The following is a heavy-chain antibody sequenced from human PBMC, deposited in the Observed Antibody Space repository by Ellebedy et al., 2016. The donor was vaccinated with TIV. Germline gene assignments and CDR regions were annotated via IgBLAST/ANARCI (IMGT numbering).Heavy chain of an antibody. Sequence: SETLSLTXTISGDSISSDHWWSWVRQAPGQGLEWIGEIHHNGNIHYNPSLKGRVTMSLDKSKNEISLKMTSVTAADTAVFYCVGNGFYSLEYWGRGTLATVSS. CDR3: VGNGFYSLEY. J-gene: IGHJ4*02. CDR2: IHHNGNI. D-gene: IGHD3-3*01. V-gene: IGHV4-4*02. CDR1: GDSISSDHW.